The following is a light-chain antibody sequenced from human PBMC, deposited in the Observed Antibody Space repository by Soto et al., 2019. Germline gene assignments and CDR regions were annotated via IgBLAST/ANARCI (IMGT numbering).Light chain of an antibody. CDR1: GSNIGAGYD. CDR3: QSYDSSLRGYV. V-gene: IGLV1-40*01. CDR2: ANI. J-gene: IGLJ1*01. Sequence: QSVLTQPPSVSGAPGQRVTISCTGSGSNIGAGYDVHWYQQLPGTAPKLLIFANINRPSGVPDRFSGSKSGASASLAITGLRAEDEADYYCQSYDSSLRGYVFGTGNKLTVL.